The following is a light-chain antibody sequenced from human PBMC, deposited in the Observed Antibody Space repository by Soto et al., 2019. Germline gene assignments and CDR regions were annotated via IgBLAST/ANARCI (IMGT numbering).Light chain of an antibody. V-gene: IGKV3-11*01. CDR1: QSVSSY. CDR3: QQYNNWPPIT. CDR2: DAS. J-gene: IGKJ5*01. Sequence: ESVLTQSPATLSLSPGERATRSCRASQSVSSYLAWYQQKPGQAPRLLIYDASNRATGIPARFSGSGSGTDFTLTISSLQSEDFAVYYCQQYNNWPPITFGQGTRLEIK.